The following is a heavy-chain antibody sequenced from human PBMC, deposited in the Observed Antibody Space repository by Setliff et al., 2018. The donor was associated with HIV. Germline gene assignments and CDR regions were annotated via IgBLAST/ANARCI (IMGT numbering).Heavy chain of an antibody. Sequence: PSETLSLTCEVSGGSISSTKWWNWVRQPPGKGLEWIGEIYQSGTTNYNPSLKSRVTMPVDTSNNQFSLELSSVTAADTAVYYCARKSTLRYYYGSGSLDAFDIWGQGTKVTVSS. CDR3: ARKSTLRYYYGSGSLDAFDI. CDR1: GGSISSTKW. CDR2: IYQSGTT. D-gene: IGHD3-10*01. V-gene: IGHV4-4*02. J-gene: IGHJ3*02.